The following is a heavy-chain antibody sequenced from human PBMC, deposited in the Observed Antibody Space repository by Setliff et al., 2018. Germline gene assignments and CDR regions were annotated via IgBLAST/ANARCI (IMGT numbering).Heavy chain of an antibody. CDR1: GGSISNSTFY. V-gene: IGHV4-39*07. Sequence: SETLSLTCTVSGGSISNSTFYWGWIRQPPGKGLEWIGSINYHGNIFHDGTTHSTYYNPSLKSRVTISKDTSKSQFSLKLSSVTAADTALYYCARNPDYLQYSFDLWGRGTLVTVSS. J-gene: IGHJ2*01. D-gene: IGHD6-6*01. CDR2: INYHGNIFHDGTTHST. CDR3: ARNPDYLQYSFDL.